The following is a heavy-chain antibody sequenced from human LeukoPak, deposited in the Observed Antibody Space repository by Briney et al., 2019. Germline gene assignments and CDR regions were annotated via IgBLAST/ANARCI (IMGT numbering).Heavy chain of an antibody. J-gene: IGHJ4*02. V-gene: IGHV3-21*04. CDR3: AKDNNPWTHQGFGY. Sequence: GGSLRLSCAASGFTFSSYSMNWVRQAPGKGLEWVSSISSSSSHIYYADSVKGRFTISRDNAKNSLYLQMNNLRPEDTAVYYCAKDNNPWTHQGFGYLGQGTRVNVFS. D-gene: IGHD1/OR15-1a*01. CDR2: ISSSSSHI. CDR1: GFTFSSYS.